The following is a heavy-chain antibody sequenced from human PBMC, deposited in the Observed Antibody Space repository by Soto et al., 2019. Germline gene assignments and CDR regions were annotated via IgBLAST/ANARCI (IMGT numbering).Heavy chain of an antibody. CDR2: ISDSGGRT. Sequence: GGSLRLSCAVSGFTFSSYAMGWVRQAPGKGLEWVSAISDSGGRTYYLDSVKGRFTISRDNSKKTLYLQMNSLRVEDTAIYYCAKDRGIAAALDYWGQGTQVTVSS. D-gene: IGHD6-13*01. CDR3: AKDRGIAAALDY. V-gene: IGHV3-23*01. CDR1: GFTFSSYA. J-gene: IGHJ4*02.